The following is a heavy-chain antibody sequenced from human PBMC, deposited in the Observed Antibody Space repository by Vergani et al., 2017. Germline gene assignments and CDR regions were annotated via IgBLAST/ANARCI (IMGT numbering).Heavy chain of an antibody. J-gene: IGHJ4*02. Sequence: EVQLLESGGGLVQPGGSLRLSCAASGFTFSSYAMSWVRQAPGKGLEWVSAISGSGGSTYYADSVKGRFTISRDNSKNTLYRQMNSVRAEDTAVYYCATSVRLDNADYWGQGTLVTVSS. V-gene: IGHV3-23*01. CDR2: ISGSGGST. CDR3: ATSVRLDNADY. D-gene: IGHD1-1*01. CDR1: GFTFSSYA.